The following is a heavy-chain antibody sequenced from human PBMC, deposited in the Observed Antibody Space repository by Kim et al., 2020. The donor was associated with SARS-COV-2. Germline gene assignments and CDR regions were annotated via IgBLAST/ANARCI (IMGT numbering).Heavy chain of an antibody. V-gene: IGHV3-53*04. CDR2: IYSGGST. Sequence: GGSLRLSCAASGFTVSSNYMSWVRQAPGKGLEWVSVIYSGGSTYYADSVKGRFTISRHNSKNTLYLQMNSLRAEDTAVYYCARDALVRGQQSRWYYYGMDVWGQGTTVTVSS. CDR3: ARDALVRGQQSRWYYYGMDV. CDR1: GFTVSSNY. J-gene: IGHJ6*02. D-gene: IGHD3-10*01.